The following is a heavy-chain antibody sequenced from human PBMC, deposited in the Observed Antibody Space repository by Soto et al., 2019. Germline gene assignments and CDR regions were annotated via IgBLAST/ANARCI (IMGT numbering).Heavy chain of an antibody. CDR1: GYTFTGYY. Sequence: ASVKVSCKASGYTFTGYYMHWVRQAPGQGLEWMGWINPNSGGTNYAQKFQGRVTMTRDTSISTAYMELSRLRSDDTAVYYCARDLLIGIAAAGTAGYWGQGTLVTVSS. CDR3: ARDLLIGIAAAGTAGY. D-gene: IGHD6-13*01. J-gene: IGHJ4*02. CDR2: INPNSGGT. V-gene: IGHV1-2*02.